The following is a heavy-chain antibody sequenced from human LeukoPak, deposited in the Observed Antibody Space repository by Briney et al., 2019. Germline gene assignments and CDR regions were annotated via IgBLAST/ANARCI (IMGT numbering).Heavy chain of an antibody. J-gene: IGHJ4*02. CDR2: IYYSGST. V-gene: IGHV4-59*01. D-gene: IGHD2-2*01. CDR1: GGSISSYH. CDR3: ARVSCSSTSCNIDY. Sequence: SETLSLTCTVSGGSISSYHWSWIRQPPGKGLEWIGYIYYSGSTNYNPSLKSRVTISVDTSKNQFSLKLSSVTAADTAVYYCARVSCSSTSCNIDYWGQGTLVTVSS.